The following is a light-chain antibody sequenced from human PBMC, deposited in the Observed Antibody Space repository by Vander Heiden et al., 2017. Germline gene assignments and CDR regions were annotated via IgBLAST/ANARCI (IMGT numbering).Light chain of an antibody. J-gene: IGLJ2*01. V-gene: IGLV1-40*01. CDR3: QSYESGLGGSI. CDR1: SSNFGAGFD. Sequence: QSALTQPPSVSGAPGQTVTISCTGDSSNFGAGFDVHWYQHLPGTAPKLLLYSNINRPSGVPDRFSGSRAGAPAYLAITQLQTEDEARYYCQSYESGLGGSIFGGGNKLNVL. CDR2: SNI.